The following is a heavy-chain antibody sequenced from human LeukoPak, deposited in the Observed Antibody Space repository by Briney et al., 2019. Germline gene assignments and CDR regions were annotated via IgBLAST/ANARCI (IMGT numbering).Heavy chain of an antibody. CDR3: ARRRLGAARPLDY. Sequence: PSETLSLTCTVSGASISGSPYYWGWIRQSPGKGLEWIGSFYDGGSIYYNPSLESRVIVSVDTSKNQFSLNMSSVTAADTAVYCCARRRLGAARPLDYWGQGTLVTVSS. CDR1: GASISGSPYY. J-gene: IGHJ4*02. CDR2: FYDGGSI. D-gene: IGHD6-6*01. V-gene: IGHV4-39*01.